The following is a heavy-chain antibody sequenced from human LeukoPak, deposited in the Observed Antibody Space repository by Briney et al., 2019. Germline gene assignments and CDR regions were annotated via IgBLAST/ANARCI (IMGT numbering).Heavy chain of an antibody. J-gene: IGHJ4*02. CDR1: GYTFTSYG. Sequence: GASVEVSCKASGYTFTSYGISWVRQAPGQGLEWMGWISAYNGNTNYAQKLQGRVTMTTDTSTSTAYMELRSLRSDDTAVYYCAGRAYCGGDCYFPPDYWGQGTLVTVSS. CDR2: ISAYNGNT. CDR3: AGRAYCGGDCYFPPDY. D-gene: IGHD2-21*02. V-gene: IGHV1-18*01.